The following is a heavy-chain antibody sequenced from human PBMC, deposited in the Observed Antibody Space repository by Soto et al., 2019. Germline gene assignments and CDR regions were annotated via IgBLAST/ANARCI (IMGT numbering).Heavy chain of an antibody. D-gene: IGHD2-21*01. Sequence: SETLSLTCTVSGGSISSYYWSWIRQPPGKGLEWIGYIYYSGSTNYNPSLKSRVTISVDTSKNQFSLKLSSVTAADTAVYYCARGFWLLAQYYYYGMDVWGQGTTVTVSS. CDR1: GGSISSYY. J-gene: IGHJ6*02. V-gene: IGHV4-59*01. CDR2: IYYSGST. CDR3: ARGFWLLAQYYYYGMDV.